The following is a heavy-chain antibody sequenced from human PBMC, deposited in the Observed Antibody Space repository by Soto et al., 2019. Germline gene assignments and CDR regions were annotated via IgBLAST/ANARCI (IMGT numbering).Heavy chain of an antibody. CDR1: GVSFSGYY. J-gene: IGHJ6*02. CDR2: INHSGST. CDR3: ARGRRFTMKPFYYYYGMDV. Sequence: LSETLSPTCAVYGVSFSGYYCIWIRHPTGKGLEWIGEINHSGSTNYNPSLKSRVTISVDTSKNQFSLKLSSVTAADTAVYYCARGRRFTMKPFYYYYGMDVWGQGTTVTVSS. V-gene: IGHV4-34*01. D-gene: IGHD3-22*01.